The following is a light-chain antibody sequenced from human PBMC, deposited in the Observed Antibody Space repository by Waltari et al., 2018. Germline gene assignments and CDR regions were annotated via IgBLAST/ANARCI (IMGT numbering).Light chain of an antibody. V-gene: IGLV1-51*01. CDR1: SSNIENLR. J-gene: IGLJ2*01. CDR3: GTWDSSLRSAL. CDR2: DND. Sequence: QSILTQPPSVSAAPGQKVTISCSSGSSNIENLRLSWYQQPPGTAPKLVIYDNDKRPSGVSGRFSGSKSGASATLGISGLQTGDEAVYYCGTWDSSLRSALFGGGTNLTVL.